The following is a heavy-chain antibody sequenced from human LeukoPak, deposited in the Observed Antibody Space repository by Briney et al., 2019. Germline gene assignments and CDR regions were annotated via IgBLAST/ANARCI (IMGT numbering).Heavy chain of an antibody. CDR1: GFTFLNYA. J-gene: IGHJ4*02. Sequence: PGGSPRLSCTASGFTFLNYAMSWVRQPPGKGLEWVLGVSGSGVNRFYSGSVKGRLTISRDNSKATVYLEMNRLRAGDTALYYCAKSTERLRSQIDYWGQGTLVTVSS. D-gene: IGHD1-1*01. CDR2: VSGSGVNR. CDR3: AKSTERLRSQIDY. V-gene: IGHV3-23*01.